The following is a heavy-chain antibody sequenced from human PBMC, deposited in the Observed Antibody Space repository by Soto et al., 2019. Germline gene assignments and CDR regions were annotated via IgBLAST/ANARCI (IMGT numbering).Heavy chain of an antibody. D-gene: IGHD6-13*01. V-gene: IGHV3-74*01. CDR1: GFTFSSYW. CDR3: ARAGVAAAGFDY. J-gene: IGHJ4*02. CDR2: INSDGSST. Sequence: GGSLRLSCAASGFTFSSYWMHWVRQAPGKGLVWVSRINSDGSSTSYADSVKGRFTISRDNAKNTLYLQMNSLRAEDTAVYYCARAGVAAAGFDYWGQGTLVTVSS.